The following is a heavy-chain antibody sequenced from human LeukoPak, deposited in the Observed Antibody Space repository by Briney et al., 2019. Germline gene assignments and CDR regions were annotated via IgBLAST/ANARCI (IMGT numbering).Heavy chain of an antibody. CDR1: GGSISSYY. CDR3: ARATTIWSGGSCWGGWFDP. J-gene: IGHJ5*02. CDR2: IDYSGNT. D-gene: IGHD2-15*01. V-gene: IGHV4-59*01. Sequence: SETLSLTCTVSGGSISSYYCSWSRQPPGKGLEWIGYIDYSGNTNYNPSLTSRVTISRDMSNNQCSLKLTSVTAADTALYYCARATTIWSGGSCWGGWFDPWGQGTLVTVSS.